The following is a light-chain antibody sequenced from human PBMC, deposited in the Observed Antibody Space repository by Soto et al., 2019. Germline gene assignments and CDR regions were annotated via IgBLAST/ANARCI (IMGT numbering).Light chain of an antibody. CDR3: QQAYSFPFA. Sequence: DIQMTQSPSSVSASVGDRVTITCRASQDLNTWLAWYQQRPGKAPKLLIYAASSLQSGVPSRFSGRGSGTDFTLTISSLQPEDFATYYCQQAYSFPFAFGPGTKVDI. J-gene: IGKJ3*01. CDR2: AAS. CDR1: QDLNTW. V-gene: IGKV1-12*02.